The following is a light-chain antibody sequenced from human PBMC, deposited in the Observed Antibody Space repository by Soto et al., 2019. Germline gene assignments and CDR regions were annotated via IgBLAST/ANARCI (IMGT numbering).Light chain of an antibody. CDR2: QDS. CDR3: QAWDSSTHVV. CDR1: KLGDKY. Sequence: ELTQPPSVSVSPGQTASITCSGDKLGDKYACWYQQKPGQSPVLVIYQDSKRPSGIPERFSGSNSGNTATLTISGTQAMDEADYYCQAWDSSTHVVFGGGTKLTVL. J-gene: IGLJ2*01. V-gene: IGLV3-1*01.